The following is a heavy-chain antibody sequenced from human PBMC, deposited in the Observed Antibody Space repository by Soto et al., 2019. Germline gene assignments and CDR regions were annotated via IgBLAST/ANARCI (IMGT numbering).Heavy chain of an antibody. CDR3: ARRVIGSSRAFDI. V-gene: IGHV3-23*01. D-gene: IGHD3-10*01. CDR2: ISDGGDLT. Sequence: GGSLRLSCAASGFAFSSHPMSWVLQAPEKGLEWVAGISDGGDLTYNADSVRGRFTISRDNSRNTLYLQMNSLRAEDTAVYYCARRVIGSSRAFDIWGQGTMVTVSS. CDR1: GFAFSSHP. J-gene: IGHJ3*02.